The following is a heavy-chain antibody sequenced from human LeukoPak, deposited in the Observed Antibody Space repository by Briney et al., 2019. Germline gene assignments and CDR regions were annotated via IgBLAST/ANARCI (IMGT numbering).Heavy chain of an antibody. V-gene: IGHV4-59*01. Sequence: SETLSLTCTVSGGSISSYYWSWIRQPPGKGLEWIGYIYYSGSINYKPSLKSRVTISVDTSKNQFSLKLSSVTAADTAVYYCARGEIGVAGINWFDPWGQGTLVTVSS. CDR1: GGSISSYY. D-gene: IGHD6-19*01. J-gene: IGHJ5*02. CDR3: ARGEIGVAGINWFDP. CDR2: IYYSGSI.